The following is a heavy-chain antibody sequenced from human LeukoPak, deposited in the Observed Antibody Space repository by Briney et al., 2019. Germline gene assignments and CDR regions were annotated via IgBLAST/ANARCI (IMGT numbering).Heavy chain of an antibody. CDR2: IYPGDSDT. D-gene: IGHD2-2*02. CDR1: GYSFTSYW. Sequence: GESLKISCKGSGYSFTSYWIGWVRQMPGKGLEWMGIIYPGDSDTRYSPSFQGQVTISADKSISTAYLQWSSLKASDTAMYYCARLRTSGYCSSTSCSTGDAFDIWGQGTMVTVSS. V-gene: IGHV5-51*01. J-gene: IGHJ3*02. CDR3: ARLRTSGYCSSTSCSTGDAFDI.